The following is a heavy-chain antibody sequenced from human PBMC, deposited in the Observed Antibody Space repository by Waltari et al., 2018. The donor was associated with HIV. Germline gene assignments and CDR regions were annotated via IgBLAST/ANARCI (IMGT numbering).Heavy chain of an antibody. CDR3: TTLWYSYDSTDY. Sequence: EVQLVESGGGLVKPGVSLRLSCAASGITFRNAWMSWVRQAPGKGLEWVGRIKSGAEGGTTDYAAAVKGRFTISRDDSKHTLYLQMDSLKTEDTAVYYCTTLWYSYDSTDYWGQGTLVTVSS. J-gene: IGHJ4*02. CDR1: GITFRNAW. CDR2: IKSGAEGGTT. V-gene: IGHV3-15*01. D-gene: IGHD3-22*01.